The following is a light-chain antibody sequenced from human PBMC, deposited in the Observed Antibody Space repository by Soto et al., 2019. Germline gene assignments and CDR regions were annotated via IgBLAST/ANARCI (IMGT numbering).Light chain of an antibody. J-gene: IGKJ5*01. CDR1: QSVRNY. V-gene: IGKV3-11*01. CDR2: DAS. Sequence: EIVLTQSPATLSLSPGERATLSCRASQSVRNYLAWYQQKPGQAPRLLIYDASNRATGIPARFSGSGSGTDFTLTISSLEPEDFAVYYCHQRINWPPITFGQGIRLEIK. CDR3: HQRINWPPIT.